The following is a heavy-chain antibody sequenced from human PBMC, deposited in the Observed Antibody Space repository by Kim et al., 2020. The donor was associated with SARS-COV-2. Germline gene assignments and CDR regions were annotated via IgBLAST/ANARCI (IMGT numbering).Heavy chain of an antibody. CDR1: GYTFTSYG. V-gene: IGHV1-18*01. J-gene: IGHJ4*02. D-gene: IGHD5-18*01. CDR2: ISAYNGNT. Sequence: ASVKVSCKASGYTFTSYGISWVRQAPGQGLEWMGWISAYNGNTNYAQKLQGRVTMTTDTSTSTAYMELRSLRSDDTAVYYCARVLGPGGYSYGWGDYWGQGTLVTVSS. CDR3: ARVLGPGGYSYGWGDY.